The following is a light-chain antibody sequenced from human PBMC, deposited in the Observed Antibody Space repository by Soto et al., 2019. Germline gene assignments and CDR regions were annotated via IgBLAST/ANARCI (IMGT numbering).Light chain of an antibody. CDR1: PSVSSY. Sequence: EIVLTQSPATLSLSPGERATLSCRASPSVSSYLAWYQQKPGQAPRLLIYDASNRATGIPARFSGSGSGTDFTLTISSLEPEDFAVYYCQQRSNWPPKGTFGGGTKVEIK. CDR2: DAS. V-gene: IGKV3-11*01. CDR3: QQRSNWPPKGT. J-gene: IGKJ4*01.